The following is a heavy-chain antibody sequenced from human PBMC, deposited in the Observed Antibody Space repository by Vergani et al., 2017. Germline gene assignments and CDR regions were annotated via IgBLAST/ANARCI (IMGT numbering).Heavy chain of an antibody. D-gene: IGHD1-14*01. J-gene: IGHJ5*02. CDR3: ARDLRLLYNRFDP. CDR1: GFTFNQYG. V-gene: IGHV3-33*01. CDR2: TWYDGNTK. Sequence: QVQLVESGGGVVQPGRSLRLSCAASGFTFNQYGMHWVRQAPGKGLEWVAVTWYDGNTKQYADSVKGRFTISRDNSTSTMYLQMNSLRDEDTGVYYCARDLRLLYNRFDPWGQGTLVTVSS.